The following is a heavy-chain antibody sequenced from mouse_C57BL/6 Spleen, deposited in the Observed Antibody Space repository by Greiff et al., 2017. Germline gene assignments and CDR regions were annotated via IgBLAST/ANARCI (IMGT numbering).Heavy chain of an antibody. V-gene: IGHV1-82*01. Sequence: VQLQQSGPELVKPGASVKISCKASGYAFSSSWMNWVKQRPGKGLEWIGRIYPGDGDTNYNGKFKGKATLTADKSSSTAYMQLSSLTSEDSAVYFCARWGIIYLDYWGQGTTLTVSS. CDR2: IYPGDGDT. J-gene: IGHJ2*01. CDR1: GYAFSSSW. CDR3: ARWGIIYLDY. D-gene: IGHD1-1*01.